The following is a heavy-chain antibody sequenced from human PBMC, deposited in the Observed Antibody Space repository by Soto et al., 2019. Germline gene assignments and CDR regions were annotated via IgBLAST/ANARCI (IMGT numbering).Heavy chain of an antibody. D-gene: IGHD2-8*01. J-gene: IGHJ6*02. CDR3: AKSQDIVLMVYARDYYCYGMDV. Sequence: GGSLRLSCAASGFTFSSYSMNWVRQAPGKGLEWVSYISSSSSTIYYADSVKGRFTISRDNAKNSLYLQMNSLRDEDTAVYYCAKSQDIVLMVYARDYYCYGMDVWGQGTTVTVSS. CDR2: ISSSSSTI. V-gene: IGHV3-48*02. CDR1: GFTFSSYS.